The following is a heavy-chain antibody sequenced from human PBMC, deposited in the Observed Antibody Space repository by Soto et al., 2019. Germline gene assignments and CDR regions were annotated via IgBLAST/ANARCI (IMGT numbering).Heavy chain of an antibody. CDR2: ISSSGTYI. V-gene: IGHV3-21*04. J-gene: IGHJ4*02. CDR1: GFTFSTYA. Sequence: GGSLRLSCAASGFTFSTYAMNWVRQAPGMGLEWVSSISSSGTYIYYADSVKGRFTISRDNAKNSLYLQMNSLRAEDTALYYCARDLNLGSFDYWGQGTLVTVSS. CDR3: ARDLNLGSFDY.